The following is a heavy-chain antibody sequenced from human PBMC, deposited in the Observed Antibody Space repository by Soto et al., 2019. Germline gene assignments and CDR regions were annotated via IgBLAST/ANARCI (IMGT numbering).Heavy chain of an antibody. J-gene: IGHJ4*02. V-gene: IGHV3-7*01. D-gene: IGHD3-22*01. CDR3: ARAVEDYYDSSGTLRY. CDR1: GFTFSSYW. CDR2: IKQDGSEK. Sequence: EVQLVESGGGLVQPGGSLRLSCAASGFTFSSYWMNWVRQAPGKGLEWVANIKQDGSEKYYVDSVKGRFTISRDNARNSLYLQMNSLRAEDTAVYYCARAVEDYYDSSGTLRYWGQGTLVTVSS.